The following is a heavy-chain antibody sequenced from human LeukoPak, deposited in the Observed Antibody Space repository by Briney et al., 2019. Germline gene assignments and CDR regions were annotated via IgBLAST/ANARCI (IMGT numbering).Heavy chain of an antibody. V-gene: IGHV1-24*01. CDR2: FDPEDGET. D-gene: IGHD2-2*01. Sequence: ASVKVSCKVSGYTLTELSMHWVRQAPGKGLEWMGGFDPEDGETIYAQKFQGRVTMTEDTSTDTAYMELSSLRSEDTAVYYCATGWRKGYCSSTSCPAGFGPWGQGTLVTVSS. J-gene: IGHJ5*02. CDR3: ATGWRKGYCSSTSCPAGFGP. CDR1: GYTLTELS.